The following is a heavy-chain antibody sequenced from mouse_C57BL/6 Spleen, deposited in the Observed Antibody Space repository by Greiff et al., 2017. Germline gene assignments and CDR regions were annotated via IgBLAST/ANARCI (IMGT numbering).Heavy chain of an antibody. D-gene: IGHD2-4*01. CDR2: IYPRSGNT. V-gene: IGHV1-81*01. CDR3: ARGPYDYALGDY. J-gene: IGHJ2*01. Sequence: QVQLQQSGAELARPGASVKLSCKASGYTFTSYGISWVKQRTGQGLEWIGEIYPRSGNTYYNEKFKGKATLTADKSSSTAYMELRSLTSEDSAVYFCARGPYDYALGDYWGKGTTLTVSS. CDR1: GYTFTSYG.